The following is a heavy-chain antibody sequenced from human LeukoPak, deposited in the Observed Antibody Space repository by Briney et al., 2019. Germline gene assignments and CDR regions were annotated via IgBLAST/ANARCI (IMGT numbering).Heavy chain of an antibody. CDR3: ARDLATIYGDYGDY. J-gene: IGHJ4*02. V-gene: IGHV3-48*01. D-gene: IGHD4-17*01. Sequence: PGGSLRLSCAASGFTFSSYSMNWVRQAPGKGLEWVSYISSSSRTIYYADSVKGRFTISRDNAKNSLYLQMNSLRAEDTAVYYCARDLATIYGDYGDYWGQGTLVTVSS. CDR1: GFTFSSYS. CDR2: ISSSSRTI.